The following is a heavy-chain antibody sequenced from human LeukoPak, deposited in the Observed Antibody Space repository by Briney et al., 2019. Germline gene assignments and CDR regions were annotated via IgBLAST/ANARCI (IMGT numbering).Heavy chain of an antibody. V-gene: IGHV1-2*02. CDR1: GYTFTDYY. CDR3: ARDRGFCRTCYPAY. D-gene: IGHD2-15*01. J-gene: IGHJ4*02. Sequence: ASVKVSCKASGYTFTDYYMHWVRQAPGQGLEWMGWINPNSGGAYYARKLQGRVTMTRDTSISTAYMELSRLRSDDTAVYYCARDRGFCRTCYPAYWGQGTLVTVSS. CDR2: INPNSGGA.